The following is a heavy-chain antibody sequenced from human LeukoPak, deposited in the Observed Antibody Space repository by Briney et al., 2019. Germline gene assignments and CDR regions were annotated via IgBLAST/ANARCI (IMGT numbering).Heavy chain of an antibody. CDR3: ARDNYYDSSGHGLDY. CDR2: ISSSGSTI. Sequence: PGGSLRLSCAASGFTFSDYYMSWIRQAPGKGLEWVSYISSSGSTIYYADSVKGRFTISRDNAKNSLYLRMNSLRAEDTAVYYCARDNYYDSSGHGLDYWGQGTLVTVSS. V-gene: IGHV3-11*04. CDR1: GFTFSDYY. D-gene: IGHD3-22*01. J-gene: IGHJ4*02.